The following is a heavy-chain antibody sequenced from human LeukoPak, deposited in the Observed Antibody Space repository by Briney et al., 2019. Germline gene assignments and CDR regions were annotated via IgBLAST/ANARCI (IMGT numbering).Heavy chain of an antibody. CDR1: GGSFSGYY. D-gene: IGHD6-6*01. CDR3: ARGYSSSSIAGWWYYYYYYMDV. J-gene: IGHJ6*03. Sequence: SETLSLTCAAYGGSFSGYYWSWIRQPPGKGLEWIGEINHSGSTNYNPSLKSRVTISVDTSKNQFSLKLSSVTAADTAVYYCARGYSSSSIAGWWYYYYYYMDVWGKGTTVTVSS. CDR2: INHSGST. V-gene: IGHV4-34*01.